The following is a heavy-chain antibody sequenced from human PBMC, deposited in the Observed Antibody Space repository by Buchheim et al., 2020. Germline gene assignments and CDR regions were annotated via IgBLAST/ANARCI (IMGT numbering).Heavy chain of an antibody. CDR3: ARGFRGYWSGTSCYYFDY. CDR2: IYYSGST. Sequence: QVQLQESGPGLVKPSQTLSLTCPVSGGSICSGVYYWSWIRQPPGKGLVWIGYIYYSGSTYYNPSLKSRVTISVDTSKNQFSLKLSSVTAADTAVYYCARGFRGYWSGTSCYYFDYWGQGTL. D-gene: IGHD2-15*01. CDR1: GGSICSGVYY. V-gene: IGHV4-30-4*01. J-gene: IGHJ4*02.